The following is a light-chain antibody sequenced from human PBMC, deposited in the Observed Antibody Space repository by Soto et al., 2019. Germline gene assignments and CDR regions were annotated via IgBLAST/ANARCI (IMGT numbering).Light chain of an antibody. J-gene: IGKJ5*01. V-gene: IGKV1D-12*01. CDR3: QQLDSFPLT. Sequence: IQMTQSPSSVSASVGDRVTITCRASQGIYNWLAWYQQKPGRAPKLLIFAASNLQSGVPVRFSGSGSGTDFILSINSLQPEDVATYYCQQLDSFPLTFGQGTRLEI. CDR2: AAS. CDR1: QGIYNW.